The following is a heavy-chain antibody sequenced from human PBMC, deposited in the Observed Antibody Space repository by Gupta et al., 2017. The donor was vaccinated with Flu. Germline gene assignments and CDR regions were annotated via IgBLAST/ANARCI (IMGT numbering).Heavy chain of an antibody. CDR3: AAGPEMGGAPHLINGFES. J-gene: IGHJ6*01. Sequence: EVQLVESGGGLVKPGGSLRLSCATSGFISFSDYILTWVRQAPGKGLEWVSSISGRSGYIYYADSMKGRLTISRDNVKNSVDLQMSGLRVEDTALYYCAAGPEMGGAPHLINGFESWGRGTTVTVSS. D-gene: IGHD5-24*01. V-gene: IGHV3-21*01. CDR1: GFISFSDYI. CDR2: ISGRSGYI.